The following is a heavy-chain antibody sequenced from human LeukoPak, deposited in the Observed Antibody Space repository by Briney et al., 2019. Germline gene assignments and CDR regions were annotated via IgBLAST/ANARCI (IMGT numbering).Heavy chain of an antibody. D-gene: IGHD1-26*01. CDR1: GGSISSSNYY. J-gene: IGHJ4*02. Sequence: SETLSLTCTVSGGSISSSNYYWGWIRPPPGKGLEWIGSIYYSGSTYYNPSLKSRVTISVDTTKNQFSLKLSSVTAADTAVYYCATNIVAATDYWGQGTLVTVSS. CDR2: IYYSGST. CDR3: ATNIVAATDY. V-gene: IGHV4-39*01.